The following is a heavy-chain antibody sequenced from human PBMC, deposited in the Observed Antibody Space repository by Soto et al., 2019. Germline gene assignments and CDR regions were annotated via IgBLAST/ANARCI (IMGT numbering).Heavy chain of an antibody. D-gene: IGHD2-15*01. CDR2: IYYSGST. J-gene: IGHJ5*02. CDR3: ARAPQYSVWFDP. CDR1: GGSISSYY. Sequence: PSETLSLTCTVSGGSISSYYWSWIRQPPGKGLEWIGYIYYSGSTNYNPSLKSRVTISVDTSKNQFSLKLSSVTAADTAVYYCARAPQYSVWFDPWGQGTLVTVSS. V-gene: IGHV4-59*01.